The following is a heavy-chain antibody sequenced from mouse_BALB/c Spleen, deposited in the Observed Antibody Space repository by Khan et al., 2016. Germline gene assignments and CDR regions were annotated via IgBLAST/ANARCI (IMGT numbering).Heavy chain of an antibody. J-gene: IGHJ4*01. CDR2: INPNYGGS. V-gene: IGHV1-18*01. CDR3: LRDAMDY. Sequence: VQLQQSGPDLVKPGASVKISCKASGYSFTGYYMYWVKQSHEKSLEWIGRINPNYGGSYSNQKFKGKATLTVDKSSSTAYMELRSLTSDDSAVYYCLRDAMDYWGQGTSVTVPS. D-gene: IGHD1-1*01. CDR1: GYSFTGYY.